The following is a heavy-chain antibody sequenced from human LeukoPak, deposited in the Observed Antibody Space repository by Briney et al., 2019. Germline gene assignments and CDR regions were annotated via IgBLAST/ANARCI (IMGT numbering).Heavy chain of an antibody. CDR2: ISGSGGST. D-gene: IGHD5-12*01. J-gene: IGHJ4*02. V-gene: IGHV3-23*01. CDR1: GFTFSSYA. Sequence: GGSLRLSCAASGFTFSSYAMSWVRQAPGKGLEWVSAISGSGGSTYYADSVKGRSTISRDNSKNTLYLQMNSLRAEDTAVYYCAIQYSGYDNDIDYWGQGTLVTVSS. CDR3: AIQYSGYDNDIDY.